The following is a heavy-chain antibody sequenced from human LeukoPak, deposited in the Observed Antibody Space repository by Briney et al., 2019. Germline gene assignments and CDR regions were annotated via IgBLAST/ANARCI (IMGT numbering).Heavy chain of an antibody. Sequence: GGSLRLSCAASGFIFSRYNINWIRQAPGKGLEWVSSITTDSRNIYYAGSVKGRFSVSRDNAKNSVYLQMNSLRADDTVVYYCAREWGEYSGYENWGQGTLVTVSS. CDR2: ITTDSRNI. V-gene: IGHV3-21*01. D-gene: IGHD5-12*01. CDR3: AREWGEYSGYEN. J-gene: IGHJ4*02. CDR1: GFIFSRYN.